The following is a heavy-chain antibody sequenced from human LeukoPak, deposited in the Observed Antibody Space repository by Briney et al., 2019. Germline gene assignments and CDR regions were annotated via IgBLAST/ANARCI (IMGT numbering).Heavy chain of an antibody. CDR2: ISNGGKNK. CDR3: ARAKPKNMVRGLIMRRESRYYFDY. V-gene: IGHV3-30*03. CDR1: GFPFSSYG. D-gene: IGHD3-10*01. Sequence: GGSLRLSCGASGFPFSSYGMHWVRQAPGKGLEWVAAISNGGKNKFYADSVKGRFTISRDNPKNTMNLQMNSLRTEDTAVYYCARAKPKNMVRGLIMRRESRYYFDYWGQGTLVTVSS. J-gene: IGHJ4*02.